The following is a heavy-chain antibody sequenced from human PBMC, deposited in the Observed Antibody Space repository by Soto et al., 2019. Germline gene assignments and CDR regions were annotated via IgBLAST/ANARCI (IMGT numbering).Heavy chain of an antibody. J-gene: IGHJ6*02. V-gene: IGHV5-51*01. D-gene: IGHD5-18*01. CDR1: GYIFSDYW. CDR2: TYPGDSDS. CDR3: AADTSRTYYSYAMDV. Sequence: GGSLKISCKGSGYIFSDYWIGWVRQMPGEGLEWMGITYPGDSDSRYSPSFQGKVTISVDKSTSNAYLQWRSLKASDTAMYYCAADTSRTYYSYAMDVWGQGTTVTVSS.